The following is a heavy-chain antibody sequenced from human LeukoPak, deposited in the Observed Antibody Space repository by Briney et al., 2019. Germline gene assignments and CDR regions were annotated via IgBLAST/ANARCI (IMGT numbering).Heavy chain of an antibody. D-gene: IGHD3-9*01. CDR3: AKGGSIRYFDWTFDY. V-gene: IGHV3-30*18. CDR1: GFTFSSYG. J-gene: IGHJ4*02. CDR2: ISYDGSNK. Sequence: GGSLRLSFAASGFTFSSYGMHWVRQAPGKGLEGGAVISYDGSNKYYADSVKGRFTISRDNSKNTLYLQMNSLRAEDTAVYYCAKGGSIRYFDWTFDYWGQGTLVTVSS.